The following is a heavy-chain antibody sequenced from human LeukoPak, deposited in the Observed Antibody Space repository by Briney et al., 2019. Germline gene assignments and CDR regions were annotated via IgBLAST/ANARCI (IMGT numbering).Heavy chain of an antibody. J-gene: IGHJ4*02. Sequence: GESLRLSCAASGFTFSSYAMSWVRQAPGKGLEWVSSISNSGGRTFYTDSVKGRFTISRDNSKITLYLQMNSLRAEDTAVYYCAKSYNGYESKPDYWGQGTLVTVSS. CDR3: AKSYNGYESKPDY. CDR2: ISNSGGRT. CDR1: GFTFSSYA. V-gene: IGHV3-23*01. D-gene: IGHD5-12*01.